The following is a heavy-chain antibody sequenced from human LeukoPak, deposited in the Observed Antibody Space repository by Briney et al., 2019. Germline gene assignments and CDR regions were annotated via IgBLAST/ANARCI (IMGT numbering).Heavy chain of an antibody. CDR1: GYTFTGYY. CDR3: ARDRYYYDSSGCPDY. V-gene: IGHV1-18*04. CDR2: ISAYNGNT. J-gene: IGHJ4*02. D-gene: IGHD3-22*01. Sequence: ASVKVSCKASGYTFTGYYMHWVRQAPGQGLEWMGWISAYNGNTNYAQKLQGRVTMTTDTSTSTAYMELRSLRSDDTAVYYCARDRYYYDSSGCPDYWGQGTLVTVSS.